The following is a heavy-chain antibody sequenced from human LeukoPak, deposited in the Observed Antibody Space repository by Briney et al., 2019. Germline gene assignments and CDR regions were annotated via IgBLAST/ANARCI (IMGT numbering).Heavy chain of an antibody. D-gene: IGHD3-22*01. CDR3: AREAEPYYYDSSGHCDY. CDR2: ISSSSSYI. V-gene: IGHV3-21*01. J-gene: IGHJ4*02. Sequence: PGGSLRLSCAASGFTFSSYSMNWVRQAPGKGLEWVSSISSSSSYIYYADSVKGRFTISRDNAKNSLYLQMNSLRAEDTAVYYCAREAEPYYYDSSGHCDYWGQGTLVTVSS. CDR1: GFTFSSYS.